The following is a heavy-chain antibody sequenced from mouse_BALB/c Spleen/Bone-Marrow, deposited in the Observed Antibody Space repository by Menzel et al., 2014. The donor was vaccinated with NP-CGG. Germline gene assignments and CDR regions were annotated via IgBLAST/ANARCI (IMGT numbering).Heavy chain of an antibody. V-gene: IGHV1-81*01. CDR1: GYTFTDYV. CDR2: IYPGSGST. D-gene: IGHD1-2*01. Sequence: VQLQQSGPELVKPGASVKMSCKASGYTFTDYVIRWVKQRTGQGLEWIGEIYPGSGSTYYNEKFKGKATLTADKSSNTAYMELSSLTSEDSAVYFNTRGGNGYHFDYWGQGTTLTVSS. CDR3: TRGGNGYHFDY. J-gene: IGHJ2*01.